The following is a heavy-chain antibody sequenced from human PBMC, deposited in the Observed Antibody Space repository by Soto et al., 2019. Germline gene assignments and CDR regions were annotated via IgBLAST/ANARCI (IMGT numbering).Heavy chain of an antibody. J-gene: IGHJ4*02. CDR3: ARFHSSGWYYVDY. Sequence: SLTCTVSGGSISSYYWSWIRQPPGKGLEWIGYIYYSGSTNYNPSLKSRVTISVDTSKNQFSLKLSSVTAADTAVYYCARFHSSGWYYVDYWGQGTLVTVSS. D-gene: IGHD6-19*01. CDR2: IYYSGST. V-gene: IGHV4-59*08. CDR1: GGSISSYY.